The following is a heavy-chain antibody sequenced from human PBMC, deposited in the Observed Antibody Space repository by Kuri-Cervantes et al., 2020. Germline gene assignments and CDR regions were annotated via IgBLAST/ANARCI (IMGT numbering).Heavy chain of an antibody. D-gene: IGHD1-26*01. CDR1: GYTFTSYD. CDR2: MNPNSGNT. Sequence: ASVKVSCKASGYTFTSYDINWVRQATGQGLEWMGWMNPNSGNTGYAQKFQGRVTMTRDTSTSTVYMELSSLRSEDTAVYYCAREVYSGSYYGIWGQGTMVTVSS. CDR3: AREVYSGSYYGI. J-gene: IGHJ3*02. V-gene: IGHV1-8*01.